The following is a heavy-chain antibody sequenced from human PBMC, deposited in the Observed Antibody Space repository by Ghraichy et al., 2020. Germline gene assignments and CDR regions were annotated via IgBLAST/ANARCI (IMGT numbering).Heavy chain of an antibody. J-gene: IGHJ4*02. D-gene: IGHD3-9*01. CDR1: GGSISSGGYY. CDR2: IYYSGST. CDR3: ARVGYDILTGYGYFDY. Sequence: SETLSLTCTVSGGSISSGGYYWSWIRQHPGKGLEWIGHIYYSGSTYYNPSLKSRVTISVDTSKNQFSLKLSSVTAADTAVYYCARVGYDILTGYGYFDYWGQGTLVTVSS. V-gene: IGHV4-31*03.